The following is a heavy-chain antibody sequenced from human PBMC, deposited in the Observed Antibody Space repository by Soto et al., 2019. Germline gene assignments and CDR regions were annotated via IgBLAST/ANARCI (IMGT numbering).Heavy chain of an antibody. CDR1: GYTFTGYY. CDR3: ARTRLMVRGALDY. D-gene: IGHD3-10*01. J-gene: IGHJ4*02. V-gene: IGHV1-2*02. Sequence: ASVKVSCKASGYTFTGYYMHWVRQAPGQGLEWMGWINPNSGGTNYAQKFQGRVTMTRDTSISTAYMELSRLRSDDTAVYYCARTRLMVRGALDYWGQGTLVTVSS. CDR2: INPNSGGT.